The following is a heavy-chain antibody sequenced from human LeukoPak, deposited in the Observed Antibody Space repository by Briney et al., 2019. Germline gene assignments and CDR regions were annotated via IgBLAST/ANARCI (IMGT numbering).Heavy chain of an antibody. CDR3: ARDRVKRLTMEEWFDP. D-gene: IGHD3-10*01. V-gene: IGHV3-21*01. Sequence: PGGSLRLSCAASGFTFSSYSMNWVRQAPGKGLEWVSSISSSSSYIYYADSVKGRFTISRDNAKNSLYLQMNSLRAEDTAVYYCARDRVKRLTMEEWFDPWGQGTLVTVSS. CDR1: GFTFSSYS. J-gene: IGHJ5*02. CDR2: ISSSSSYI.